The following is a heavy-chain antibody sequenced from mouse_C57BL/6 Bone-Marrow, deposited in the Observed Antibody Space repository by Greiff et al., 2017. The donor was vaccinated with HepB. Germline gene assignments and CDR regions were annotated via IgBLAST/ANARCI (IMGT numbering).Heavy chain of an antibody. CDR2: IDPETGGT. CDR1: GYTFTDYE. CDR3: TLITTVVEFAY. V-gene: IGHV1-15*01. D-gene: IGHD1-1*01. Sequence: QVQLKESGAELVRPGASVTLSCKASGYTFTDYEMHWVKQTPVHGLEWIVAIDPETGGTAYNQKFKGKAILTADKSSSTAYMELRSLTSEDSAVYYCTLITTVVEFAYWGQGTLVTVSA. J-gene: IGHJ3*01.